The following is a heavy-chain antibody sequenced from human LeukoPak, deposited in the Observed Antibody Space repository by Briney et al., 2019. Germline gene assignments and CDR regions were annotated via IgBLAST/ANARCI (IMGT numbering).Heavy chain of an antibody. Sequence: ASVKVSCKASGYTFTSYDINWVRQATGQGLEWMGWMNPNSGNTGYAQKFQGRVTITRNTSISTAYMELSSLRSEDTAVYYCARIRYSSVLTAMINAFDIWGQGTMVTVSS. V-gene: IGHV1-8*03. D-gene: IGHD2-21*02. CDR2: MNPNSGNT. J-gene: IGHJ3*02. CDR3: ARIRYSSVLTAMINAFDI. CDR1: GYTFTSYD.